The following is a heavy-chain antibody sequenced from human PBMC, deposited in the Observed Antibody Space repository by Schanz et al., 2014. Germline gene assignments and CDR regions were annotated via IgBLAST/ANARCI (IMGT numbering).Heavy chain of an antibody. V-gene: IGHV4-31*03. J-gene: IGHJ5*01. CDR1: GGSINSDAFY. CDR3: ARDRLEAQGMDA. Sequence: QVQLQESGPGVVKPSQTLSLTCTVSGGSINSDAFYWTWIRQHPGKGLEWVGYIYYSGGTFYSPSLKSRVSISLGTSKNQFSLNLSSVTAADTAVYCCARDRLEAQGMDAWGQGTLVTVSS. CDR2: IYYSGGT. D-gene: IGHD1-1*01.